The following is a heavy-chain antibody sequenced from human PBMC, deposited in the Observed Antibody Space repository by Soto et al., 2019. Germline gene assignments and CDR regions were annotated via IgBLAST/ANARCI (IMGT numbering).Heavy chain of an antibody. J-gene: IGHJ4*02. V-gene: IGHV3-15*07. Sequence: PGGSLRLSCAASGVTFTNVWMNWVRQAPGKGLEWVGRIKSKTDGGTTDYAAPVKGRFTISRDDSKTTLYLQMNSLKTEDTAVYYCTTDIWEWLKSDKWGQGTRVTVSS. CDR2: IKSKTDGGTT. CDR1: GVTFTNVW. D-gene: IGHD5-12*01. CDR3: TTDIWEWLKSDK.